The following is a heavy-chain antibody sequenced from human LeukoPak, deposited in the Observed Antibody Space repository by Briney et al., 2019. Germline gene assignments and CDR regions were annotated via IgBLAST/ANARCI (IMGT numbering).Heavy chain of an antibody. CDR1: GYIFSSYW. D-gene: IGHD3-9*01. CDR3: ARQYILTGCPDY. Sequence: GESLKISCKGSGYIFSSYWIGWVRQMPGKSLEWMGIIYPGDSDTRYRSSFQGQVTISADKSISTAYLQWSSLKASDTAMYYCARQYILTGCPDYWGQGTLVTVSS. V-gene: IGHV5-51*01. J-gene: IGHJ4*02. CDR2: IYPGDSDT.